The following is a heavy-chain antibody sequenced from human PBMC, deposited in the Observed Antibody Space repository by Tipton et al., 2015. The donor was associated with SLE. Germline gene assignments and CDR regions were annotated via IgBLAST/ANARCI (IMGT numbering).Heavy chain of an antibody. CDR2: IYYSGST. V-gene: IGHV4-59*12. CDR1: GGSISNYY. D-gene: IGHD3-3*01. J-gene: IGHJ4*02. Sequence: TLSLTCTVPGGSISNYYWSWIRQPPGKGLEWIGYIYYSGSTNYNPSLKSRVTISVDTSKNQFSLKLSSVTAADTAVYYCARGRDYDFWSGYSYFDYWGQGTLVTVSS. CDR3: ARGRDYDFWSGYSYFDY.